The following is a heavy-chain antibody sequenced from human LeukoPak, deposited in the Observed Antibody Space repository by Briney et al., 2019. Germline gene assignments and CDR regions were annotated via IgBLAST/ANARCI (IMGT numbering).Heavy chain of an antibody. D-gene: IGHD5-12*01. CDR3: ARQAPIGGYDY. CDR1: AGSISNYH. Sequence: SETLSLTCTVAAGSISNYHWSWIRQPPGKGLEWIGCILYSGSTYYNPSLKSRVTISVDTSKNQFSLRLSSVTAADTAVYYCARQAPIGGYDYWGQGTLVTVSS. CDR2: ILYSGST. V-gene: IGHV4-59*08. J-gene: IGHJ4*02.